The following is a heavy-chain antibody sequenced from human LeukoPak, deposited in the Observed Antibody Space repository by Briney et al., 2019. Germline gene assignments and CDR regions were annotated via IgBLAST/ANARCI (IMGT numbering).Heavy chain of an antibody. J-gene: IGHJ4*02. Sequence: GASVKVSCKASGGTFSSYAISWVRQAPGQGLEWMGGIIPIFGTANYAQKFQGRVTIPTDESTSTAYMELSSLRSEDTAVYYCARAPLRYFDWPTGYWGQGTLVTVSS. CDR1: GGTFSSYA. CDR3: ARAPLRYFDWPTGY. CDR2: IIPIFGTA. V-gene: IGHV1-69*05. D-gene: IGHD3-9*01.